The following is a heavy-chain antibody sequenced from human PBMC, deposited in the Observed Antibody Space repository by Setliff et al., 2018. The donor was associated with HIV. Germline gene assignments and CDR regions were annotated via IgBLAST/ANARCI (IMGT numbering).Heavy chain of an antibody. V-gene: IGHV1-46*01. CDR1: GYTFTSYY. D-gene: IGHD2-15*01. CDR2: INPSGGST. J-gene: IGHJ4*02. CDR3: ARGLPDCSGGNCYPYRFDY. Sequence: ASVKVSCKASGYTFTSYYIHWVRQAPGQGLEWMGRINPSGGSTSYAQKFQGRVTMTEDTSTDTAYMELSSLRSDDTAVYYCARGLPDCSGGNCYPYRFDYWGQGTLVTVSS.